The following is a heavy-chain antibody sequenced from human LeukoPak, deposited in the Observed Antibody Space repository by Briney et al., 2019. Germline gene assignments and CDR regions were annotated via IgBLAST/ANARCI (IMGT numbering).Heavy chain of an antibody. CDR3: AKDIIPVYGSGSLDY. D-gene: IGHD3-10*01. Sequence: GGSLRLSCAASGLTFDDYAMHWVRQAPGQGLEWVSGISWNSGSIGYADSVKGRFTISRDNAKNSLYLQMNSLRAEDTALYYCAKDIIPVYGSGSLDYWGQGTLVTVSS. J-gene: IGHJ4*02. CDR2: ISWNSGSI. CDR1: GLTFDDYA. V-gene: IGHV3-9*01.